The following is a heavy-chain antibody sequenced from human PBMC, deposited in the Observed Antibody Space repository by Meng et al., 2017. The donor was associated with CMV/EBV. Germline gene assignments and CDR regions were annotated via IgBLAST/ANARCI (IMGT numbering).Heavy chain of an antibody. J-gene: IGHJ4*02. V-gene: IGHV4-4*07. CDR1: GGFFSGFF. CDR3: ARERGDDSGYNFDS. CDR2: IYSTGGT. Sequence: QVCLHESGPGRVKPSETPVLTCSVAGGFFSGFFWTWIRQPAGKGLEWIGRIYSTGGTNYNPSFESRVTISLDGSNNQFSLKLNSVTAADTAIYYCARERGDDSGYNFDSWGQGTLVTVSS. D-gene: IGHD3-22*01.